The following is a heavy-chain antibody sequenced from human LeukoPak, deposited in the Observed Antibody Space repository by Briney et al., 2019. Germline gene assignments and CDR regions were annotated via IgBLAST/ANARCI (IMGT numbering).Heavy chain of an antibody. V-gene: IGHV3-30-3*01. Sequence: PGGSLRLSCAASGFTFSSYAMHWVRQAPGKGLEWVAVISYDGSNKYYADSVKGRFTISRDNSKNTLYLQMNSLRAEDTAVYYCARGRYGVREYYFDYWDQGTLVTVSS. CDR1: GFTFSSYA. CDR3: ARGRYGVREYYFDY. D-gene: IGHD4-17*01. CDR2: ISYDGSNK. J-gene: IGHJ4*02.